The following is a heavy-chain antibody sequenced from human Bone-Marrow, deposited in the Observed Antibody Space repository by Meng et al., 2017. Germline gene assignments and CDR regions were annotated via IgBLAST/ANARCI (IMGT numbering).Heavy chain of an antibody. CDR2: IWYDGSNK. CDR1: GFTFSSYG. D-gene: IGHD6-19*01. V-gene: IGHV3-33*01. CDR3: ARGAYSSGWYGVSSEAFNI. Sequence: GGSLRLSCAASGFTFSSYGMHWVRQAPGKGLEWVAVIWYDGSNKYYADSVKGRFTISRGNSKNTLYLQMNSLRAEDTAVYYCARGAYSSGWYGVSSEAFNIWGQGTMVTVSS. J-gene: IGHJ3*02.